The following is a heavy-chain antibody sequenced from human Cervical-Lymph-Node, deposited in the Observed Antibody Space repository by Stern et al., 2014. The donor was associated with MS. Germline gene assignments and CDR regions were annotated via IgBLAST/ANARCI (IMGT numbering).Heavy chain of an antibody. V-gene: IGHV3-30*18. CDR2: ISSDGSNK. CDR3: AKTGGFRYYYYGMDV. D-gene: IGHD1-26*01. CDR1: GYTFSSYG. J-gene: IGHJ6*02. Sequence: VQLVESGGGVVQPGRSLRLSCAASGYTFSSYGMHWVRQAPGKGLEWVAVISSDGSNKYYADSVKGRFTISRDNSKNTLYLQMNSLRAEDTAVYYCAKTGGFRYYYYGMDVWGQGTTVTVSS.